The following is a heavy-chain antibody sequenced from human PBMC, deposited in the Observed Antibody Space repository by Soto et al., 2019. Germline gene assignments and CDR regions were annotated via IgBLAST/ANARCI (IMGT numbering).Heavy chain of an antibody. J-gene: IGHJ4*02. CDR3: ARTVHDSGLFTNFDY. CDR1: GYTFTSYG. Sequence: ASVKVSCKASGYTFTSYGISWVRQAPGQGLEWMGWISAYNGNTNYAQKLQGRVTMTTDTSTSTAYMELRSLRSDDTAVYYCARTVHDSGLFTNFDYWGQGTLVTVSS. CDR2: ISAYNGNT. D-gene: IGHD3-10*01. V-gene: IGHV1-18*01.